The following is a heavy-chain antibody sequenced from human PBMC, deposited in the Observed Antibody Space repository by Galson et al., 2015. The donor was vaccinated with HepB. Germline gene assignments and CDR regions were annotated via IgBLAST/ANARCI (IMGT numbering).Heavy chain of an antibody. J-gene: IGHJ6*02. CDR1: GFTFSSYG. Sequence: SLRLSCAASGFTFSSYGMHWVRQAPGKGLEWVALISYDGNNKYYADSVKGRFTISRDNSKNTLYLQMNSLRAEDTAVYYCARDGGYCSSTSCYQYGMDVWGQGTTVTVSS. D-gene: IGHD2-2*01. CDR3: ARDGGYCSSTSCYQYGMDV. V-gene: IGHV3-30*03. CDR2: ISYDGNNK.